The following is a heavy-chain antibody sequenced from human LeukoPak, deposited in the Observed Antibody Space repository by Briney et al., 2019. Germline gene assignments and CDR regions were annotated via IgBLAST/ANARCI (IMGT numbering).Heavy chain of an antibody. D-gene: IGHD3-22*01. CDR3: TSQTDYDSSGYYDFFPY. Sequence: SGPTLVNPAQTLTLTCTLSGLSLSSGGVGVGWIRQPPGKALKWLALIYWNDDKRYNPSLKSRLTVTRDTSKNQVVLTMTNVDPVDTATYYCTSQTDYDSSGYYDFFPYWGQGTLVTVSS. CDR1: GLSLSSGGVG. J-gene: IGHJ4*02. V-gene: IGHV2-5*01. CDR2: IYWNDDK.